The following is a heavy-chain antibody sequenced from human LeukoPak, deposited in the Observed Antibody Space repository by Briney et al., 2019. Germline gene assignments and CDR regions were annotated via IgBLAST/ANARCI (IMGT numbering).Heavy chain of an antibody. J-gene: IGHJ4*02. V-gene: IGHV3-53*05. CDR2: IYSGGST. CDR1: GFTVSGDY. D-gene: IGHD3-9*01. Sequence: GGSLRLSCAASGFTVSGDYMSWVRQAPGKGLEWVSVIYSGGSTYYADSVKGRFTISRDNSNNKLYLQMGSLRAGDMAIYYCARDGGPPEDFDWTFDYWGQGTLVTVSS. CDR3: ARDGGPPEDFDWTFDY.